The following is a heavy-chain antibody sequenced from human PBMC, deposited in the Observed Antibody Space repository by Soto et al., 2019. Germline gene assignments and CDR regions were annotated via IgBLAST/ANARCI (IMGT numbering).Heavy chain of an antibody. CDR2: VYYSGST. J-gene: IGHJ6*02. D-gene: IGHD2-2*01. CDR1: GGSISSGDYY. V-gene: IGHV4-30-4*01. CDR3: ARVLDTSFNYYYGMDV. Sequence: QTLSLTCTVSGGSISSGDYYWSWIRQPPGKGLEWIGYVYYSGSTYYNPSLKSRVTISVDTSKNQFSLKLSSVTAADTAVYYCARVLDTSFNYYYGMDVWGQVTPVTV.